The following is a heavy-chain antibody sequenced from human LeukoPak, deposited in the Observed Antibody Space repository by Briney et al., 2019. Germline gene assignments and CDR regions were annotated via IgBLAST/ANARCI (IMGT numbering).Heavy chain of an antibody. J-gene: IGHJ4*02. CDR1: GFTFSDYY. Sequence: GGSLRLSCAASGFTFSDYYMSWIRQAPGKGLEWVSYISSSGSTIYYADSVKGRFTISRDNAKNSLYLQMNSLRAEDTAVYYCARDRGAMVRGVSRTPPDYWGQGTLVTVSS. D-gene: IGHD3-10*01. CDR2: ISSSGSTI. V-gene: IGHV3-11*01. CDR3: ARDRGAMVRGVSRTPPDY.